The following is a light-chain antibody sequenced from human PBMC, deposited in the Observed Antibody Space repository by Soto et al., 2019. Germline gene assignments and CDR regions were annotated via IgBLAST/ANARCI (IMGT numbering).Light chain of an antibody. J-gene: IGKJ2*01. V-gene: IGKV3-15*01. Sequence: EIVMTQSPATLSVSPGESATLSCRASQSVSSKLAWYQQKPGQAPRLLIYGGSTRASGIPARFSGGGSATEFTLTISSLQSEDFVVYYCQQHNNWPYTFGQGTKLEIK. CDR1: QSVSSK. CDR2: GGS. CDR3: QQHNNWPYT.